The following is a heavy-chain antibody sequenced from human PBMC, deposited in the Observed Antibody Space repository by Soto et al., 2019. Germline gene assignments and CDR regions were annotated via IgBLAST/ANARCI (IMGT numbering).Heavy chain of an antibody. D-gene: IGHD3-10*01. CDR3: ARGGLLWFGEILNAFDI. V-gene: IGHV3-7*01. CDR2: IKQDGSEK. J-gene: IGHJ3*02. CDR1: GFTFSSYW. Sequence: RRLSCAAAGFTFSSYWMSWVRQAPGKGLEWVANIKQDGSEKYYVDSVKGRFTISRDNAKNSLYLQMNSLRAEDTAVYYCARGGLLWFGEILNAFDIWGQGTMVTVSS.